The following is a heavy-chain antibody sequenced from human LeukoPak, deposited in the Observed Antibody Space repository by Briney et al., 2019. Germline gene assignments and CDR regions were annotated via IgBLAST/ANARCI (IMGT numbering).Heavy chain of an antibody. CDR2: ISDSGGIT. Sequence: GGSLRLSCVASGFSFSNLAMGWVRQAPGNGLELVSVISDSGGITYYADSVKGRFTISRDNSRNTLYLQMNSLRVDDTAVYYCAKDARRYSGWYFFDHWGQGTLVTVSS. CDR1: GFSFSNLA. V-gene: IGHV3-23*01. J-gene: IGHJ4*02. CDR3: AKDARRYSGWYFFDH. D-gene: IGHD6-19*01.